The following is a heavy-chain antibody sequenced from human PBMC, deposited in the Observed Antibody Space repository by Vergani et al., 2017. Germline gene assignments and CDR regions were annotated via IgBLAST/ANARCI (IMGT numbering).Heavy chain of an antibody. Sequence: QVQLVQSGAEVKKPGASVKVSCKASGYTFTSYGISWVRQAPGQGLEWMGWISAYNGNTNYAQKLQGRVTMTTDTSTSTAYMELRSLRSDDTAVYYCARDLRQPSGLGYSYGYVDYWGQGTPVTVSS. J-gene: IGHJ4*02. CDR1: GYTFTSYG. V-gene: IGHV1-18*01. CDR2: ISAYNGNT. D-gene: IGHD5-18*01. CDR3: ARDLRQPSGLGYSYGYVDY.